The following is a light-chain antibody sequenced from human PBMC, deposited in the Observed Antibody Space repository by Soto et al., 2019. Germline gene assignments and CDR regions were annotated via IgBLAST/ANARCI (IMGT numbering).Light chain of an antibody. CDR1: QSVLYSSNNKNY. V-gene: IGKV4-1*01. CDR2: WAS. J-gene: IGKJ1*01. Sequence: DIVMTQSPDSLAVSLGERATINCKSSQSVLYSSNNKNYLAWYQQKPGQPPKLLIYWASTRESGVPDRFSGSGSGTDFTLTISSLQAEDVAVYYCQECYSTPQTFGQGTEVEIK. CDR3: QECYSTPQT.